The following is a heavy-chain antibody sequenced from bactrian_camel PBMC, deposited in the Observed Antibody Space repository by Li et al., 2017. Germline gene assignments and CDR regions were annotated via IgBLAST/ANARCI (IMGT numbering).Heavy chain of an antibody. V-gene: IGHV3S53*01. CDR2: VDSNGVT. J-gene: IGHJ4*01. CDR1: GYTYNRNC. Sequence: QLVESGGGSVQAGGSLRLSCAASGYTYNRNCMAWFRQAPGSQRETVATVDSNGVTKVAGSVKGRFTLSKDNAKNTLYLRMDNLKPEDTALYTCAAADQAPWAMGWLCNYNSWGQGTQVNVS. D-gene: IGHD3*01. CDR3: AAADQAPWAMGWLCNYNS.